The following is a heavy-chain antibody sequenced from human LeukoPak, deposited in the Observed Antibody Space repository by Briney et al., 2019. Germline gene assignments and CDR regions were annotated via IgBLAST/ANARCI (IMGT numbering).Heavy chain of an antibody. V-gene: IGHV4-59*08. D-gene: IGHD2-15*01. Sequence: SETLSLTCTVSGGSMSSYYWTWIRQSPGKGLEWIGYTHYSGTTNYNPSLKSRVTISVDTSKNQFSLKLSSVTAADTAMYYCARRGGSFDGPPDYWGQGTLVTVSS. CDR1: GGSMSSYY. CDR2: THYSGTT. J-gene: IGHJ4*02. CDR3: ARRGGSFDGPPDY.